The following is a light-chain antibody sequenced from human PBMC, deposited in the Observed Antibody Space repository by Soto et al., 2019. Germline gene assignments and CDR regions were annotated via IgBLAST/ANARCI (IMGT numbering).Light chain of an antibody. J-gene: IGKJ4*01. Sequence: IQLTQPPSSLSPSLEDRVTITGRASQGISSYLAWYQQKPGKAPKLLIYTSSTLQSGVPSRFSGSGSGTDFTLTISNLQPEDVATYYCQKYNASPLTFGGGTKVDI. V-gene: IGKV1-27*01. CDR1: QGISSY. CDR3: QKYNASPLT. CDR2: TSS.